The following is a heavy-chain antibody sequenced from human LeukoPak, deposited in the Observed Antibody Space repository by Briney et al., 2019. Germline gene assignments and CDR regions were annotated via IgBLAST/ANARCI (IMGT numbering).Heavy chain of an antibody. CDR2: IYYSGST. Sequence: SETLSLTCTVSGGSISSGGYYWSWIRQPPGKGLEWIGSIYYSGSTYYNPSLKSRVTISVDTSKNQFSLKLSSVTAADTAVYYCARQDTRGDFDYWGQGTLVTVSS. CDR3: ARQDTRGDFDY. D-gene: IGHD2-2*01. J-gene: IGHJ4*02. V-gene: IGHV4-39*01. CDR1: GGSISSGGYY.